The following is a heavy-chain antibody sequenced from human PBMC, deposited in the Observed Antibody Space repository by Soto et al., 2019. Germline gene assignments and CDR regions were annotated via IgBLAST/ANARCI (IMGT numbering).Heavy chain of an antibody. CDR2: ISGYNGNT. J-gene: IGHJ1*01. Sequence: VQLVQSGAEVKKPGASVKVSCKASGYIFSNFGISWVRQAPGQGPEWMGWISGYNGNTNYAQTLQGRLTMTTDTSTSTAYMELRSLRSDDTAVYYCARGGSSWSAEYYQHWGQGTLVIVSS. D-gene: IGHD6-13*01. CDR1: GYIFSNFG. V-gene: IGHV1-18*01. CDR3: ARGGSSWSAEYYQH.